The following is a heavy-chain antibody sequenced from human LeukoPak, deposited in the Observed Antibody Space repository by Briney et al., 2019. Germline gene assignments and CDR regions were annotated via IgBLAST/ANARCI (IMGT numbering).Heavy chain of an antibody. V-gene: IGHV3-23*01. D-gene: IGHD1-26*01. Sequence: PGGSLRLSCAASGFIFSSYAMGWVRQAPGEGLEWVSAISGIGDTTHYADSVKDPFTISRDNSKNTLFLQMDSLRGEDTAVYYCAKRVVVGATSPYSDFQHWGQGTLVTVSS. J-gene: IGHJ1*01. CDR3: AKRVVVGATSPYSDFQH. CDR1: GFIFSSYA. CDR2: ISGIGDTT.